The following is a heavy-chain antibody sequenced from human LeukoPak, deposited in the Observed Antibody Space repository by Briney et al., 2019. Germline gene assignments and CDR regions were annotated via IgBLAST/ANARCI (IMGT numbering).Heavy chain of an antibody. Sequence: PSQTLSLTCAVSGGSISSGGYSWSWIRQPPGRGLEWIGYIYYSGSTYYNPSFKSRITMSVDTSKNQFSLRLSSVTAADTAVYYCARGGFLEWLLLGDYWGQGTLVSVSS. J-gene: IGHJ4*02. V-gene: IGHV4-30-4*07. CDR3: ARGGFLEWLLLGDY. CDR1: GGSISSGGYS. CDR2: IYYSGST. D-gene: IGHD3-3*01.